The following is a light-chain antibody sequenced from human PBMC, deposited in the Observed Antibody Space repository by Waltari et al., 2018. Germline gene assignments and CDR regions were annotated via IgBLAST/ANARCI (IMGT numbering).Light chain of an antibody. CDR3: ASWDDSLNGHWL. J-gene: IGLJ3*02. CDR1: RHNIEPNS. V-gene: IGLV1-44*01. Sequence: QSVLTQPPPVSGTPGQTITHSCPGSRHNIEPNSVLWYQQFPGTAPKLLSSTDNQRPSGVPDRFSGSKSGTSASLAISGLQSDDEADYYCASWDDSLNGHWLFGGGTKLTVL. CDR2: TDN.